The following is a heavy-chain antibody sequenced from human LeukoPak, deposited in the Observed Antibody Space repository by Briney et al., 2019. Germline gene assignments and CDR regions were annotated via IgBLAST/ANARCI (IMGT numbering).Heavy chain of an antibody. CDR3: AKGRSTWYFDY. V-gene: IGHV3-23*01. J-gene: IGHJ4*02. Sequence: GGSLRLSCEASGFTFSSYAMSWVRQAPGKGLEWVSAISGSAAGTYYADSVKGRFTISRDNSKNTLYLQMNSLRAEDTAVYYCAKGRSTWYFDYWGQGTLVTVSS. D-gene: IGHD6-13*01. CDR2: ISGSAAGT. CDR1: GFTFSSYA.